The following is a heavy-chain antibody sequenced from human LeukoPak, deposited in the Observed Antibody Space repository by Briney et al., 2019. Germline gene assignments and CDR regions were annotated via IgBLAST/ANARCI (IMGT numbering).Heavy chain of an antibody. V-gene: IGHV1-24*01. Sequence: GASVKVSCTVSGYTLTELSMHWVRQAPGKGLEWMGGFDPEDGETIYAQKFQGRVTMTEDTSTDTAYMELSSLRSEDTAVYYCATLDYGDSQGDYWGQGTLVTVSS. J-gene: IGHJ4*02. CDR1: GYTLTELS. CDR2: FDPEDGET. CDR3: ATLDYGDSQGDY. D-gene: IGHD4-17*01.